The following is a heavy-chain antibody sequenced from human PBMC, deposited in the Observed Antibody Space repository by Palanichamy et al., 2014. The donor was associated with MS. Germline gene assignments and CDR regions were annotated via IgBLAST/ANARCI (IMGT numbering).Heavy chain of an antibody. J-gene: IGHJ4*02. CDR2: IYSDGST. Sequence: EVQLVESGGGLIQPGGSLRLSCAASGFTVSSNYMSWVRQAPGKGLEWVSVIYSDGSTYYADSVKGRFTISRDNSKNTLFLQMNSLRAEDTAVYYCARVSSSGYYFPDSWGQGTLATVSS. D-gene: IGHD3-22*01. CDR1: GFTVSSNY. V-gene: IGHV3-53*01. CDR3: ARVSSSGYYFPDS.